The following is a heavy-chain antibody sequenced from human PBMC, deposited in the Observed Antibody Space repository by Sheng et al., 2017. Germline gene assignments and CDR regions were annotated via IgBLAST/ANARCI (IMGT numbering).Heavy chain of an antibody. Sequence: QVQLQQWGAGLLKPSETLSLTCAVYGGSFSGYYWSWIRQPPGKGLEWIGEINHSGSTNYNPSLKSRVTISVDTSKNQFSLKLSSVTAADTAVYYCARHRDDFWSGYSYWFDPWGQGTLVTVSS. CDR1: GGSFSGYY. CDR3: ARHRDDFWSGYSYWFDP. V-gene: IGHV4-34*01. J-gene: IGHJ5*02. D-gene: IGHD3-3*01. CDR2: INHSGST.